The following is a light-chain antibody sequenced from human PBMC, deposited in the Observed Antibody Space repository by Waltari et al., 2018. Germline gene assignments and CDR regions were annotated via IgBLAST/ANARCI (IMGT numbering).Light chain of an antibody. CDR3: GTWDSSLGGAV. Sequence: QSVLTQPPSVSAAPGQRLTISCSGGSSNIGTNYVSCYRQFPGTAPKLLNCENTERPSAIPVRFSGSKSGPSATLEITGLHAGGEADYYCGTWDSSLGGAVFGGGTHLTVL. CDR2: ENT. CDR1: SSNIGTNY. V-gene: IGLV1-51*02. J-gene: IGLJ7*01.